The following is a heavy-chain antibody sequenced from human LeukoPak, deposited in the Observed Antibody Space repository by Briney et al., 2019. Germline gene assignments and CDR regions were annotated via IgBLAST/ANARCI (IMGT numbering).Heavy chain of an antibody. CDR2: MNPNSGNT. Sequence: ASVTVSCKASGYTFTSYDINWVRQATGQGLEWMGWMNPNSGNTGYAQKFQGRVTITRNTSISTAYMELSSLRSEDTAVYYCARVPLGSNHLDYWGQGTLVTVSS. V-gene: IGHV1-8*03. J-gene: IGHJ4*02. D-gene: IGHD2-15*01. CDR1: GYTFTSYD. CDR3: ARVPLGSNHLDY.